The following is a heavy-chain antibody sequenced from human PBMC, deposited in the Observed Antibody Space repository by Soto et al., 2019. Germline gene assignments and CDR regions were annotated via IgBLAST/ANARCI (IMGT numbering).Heavy chain of an antibody. J-gene: IGHJ4*02. D-gene: IGHD2-15*01. Sequence: ASETLSLTCTVSGGSISSYYWNWIRQPPGKGLEWIGYIYYSGNTNNNPSLKSRVTISVDTSKNQFSLRLSSVTAADTAVYYCARDCGGSCYCYWGQGTLVTVSS. CDR2: IYYSGNT. CDR3: ARDCGGSCYCY. CDR1: GGSISSYY. V-gene: IGHV4-59*01.